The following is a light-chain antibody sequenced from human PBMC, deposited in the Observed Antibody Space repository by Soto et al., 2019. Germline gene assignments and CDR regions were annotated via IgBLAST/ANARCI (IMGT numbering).Light chain of an antibody. CDR1: QSVSRN. CDR3: QQYNNFWT. CDR2: GAS. V-gene: IGKV3-15*01. J-gene: IGKJ1*01. Sequence: EIVMTQSPATLSVSPGERATLSCRASQSVSRNLAWYQQKPGQAPRLLIYGASTRATGIPARFSGSGSGTEFTLTISSLPSEDFAVYYCQQYNNFWTFGQGTKVEIK.